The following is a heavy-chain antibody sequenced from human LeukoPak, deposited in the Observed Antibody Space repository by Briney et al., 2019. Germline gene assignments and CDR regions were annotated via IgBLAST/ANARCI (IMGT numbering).Heavy chain of an antibody. J-gene: IGHJ4*02. CDR3: ASLLGDYVEGGFDY. Sequence: GGSLRLSCEASGFTFSSSWMTWVRQAPGEGLEWVSAISGSGGSTYYADSVKGRFTISRDSSKNTLYLQMNSLRAEDTAVYYCASLLGDYVEGGFDYWGQGTLVTVSS. CDR1: GFTFSSSW. D-gene: IGHD4-17*01. CDR2: ISGSGGST. V-gene: IGHV3-23*01.